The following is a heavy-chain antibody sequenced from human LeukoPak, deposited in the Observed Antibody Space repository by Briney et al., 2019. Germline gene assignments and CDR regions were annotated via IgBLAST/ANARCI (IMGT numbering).Heavy chain of an antibody. CDR3: ARDVCGGTGTTINGYSYGYPSGY. J-gene: IGHJ4*02. CDR1: GFTFSSYA. Sequence: GRSLRLSCAASGFTFSSYAMHWVRQAPGKGLEWVAVISYDGSNKYYADSVKGRFTISRDNSKNTLYLQMNSLRAEDTAVYYCARDVCGGTGTTINGYSYGYPSGYWGQGTLVTVSS. CDR2: ISYDGSNK. D-gene: IGHD5-18*01. V-gene: IGHV3-30-3*01.